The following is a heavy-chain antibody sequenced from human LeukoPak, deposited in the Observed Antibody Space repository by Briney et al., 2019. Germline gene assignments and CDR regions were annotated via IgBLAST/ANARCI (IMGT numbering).Heavy chain of an antibody. CDR2: INTNTGNP. J-gene: IGHJ4*02. V-gene: IGHV7-4-1*02. CDR3: ARADTYYDCVWGSYRYTGFDY. D-gene: IGHD3-16*02. Sequence: ASVKVSCKASGYTFTSYAMNWVRQAPGQGLEWMGWINTNTGNPTYAQGFTGRFVFSLDTSVSTAYLQISSLKAEDTAVYYCARADTYYDCVWGSYRYTGFDYWGQGTLVTVSS. CDR1: GYTFTSYA.